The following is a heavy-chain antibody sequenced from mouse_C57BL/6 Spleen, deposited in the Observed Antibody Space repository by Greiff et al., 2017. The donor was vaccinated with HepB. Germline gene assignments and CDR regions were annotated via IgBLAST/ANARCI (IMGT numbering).Heavy chain of an antibody. Sequence: EVKLLESGPGLVKPSQSLSLTCSVTGYSITSGYYWNWIRQFPGNKLEWMGYISYDGSNNYNPSLKNRISITRDTSKNQFFLKLNSVTTEDTATYYCARDGGGNYDAMDYWGQGTSVTVSS. V-gene: IGHV3-6*01. J-gene: IGHJ4*01. CDR2: ISYDGSN. D-gene: IGHD2-1*01. CDR1: GYSITSGYY. CDR3: ARDGGGNYDAMDY.